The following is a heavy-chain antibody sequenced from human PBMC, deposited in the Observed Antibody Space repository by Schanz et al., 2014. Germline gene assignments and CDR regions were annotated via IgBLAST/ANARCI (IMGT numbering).Heavy chain of an antibody. D-gene: IGHD5-12*01. CDR1: GFTVNTNY. Sequence: EVQLVESGGGVVQPGGSLRLSCAVSGFTVNTNYMSWVRQAPGKGLEWISSMYINSGSTQYADSVKGRFIISRDSSKNTLFLQMNSLRAEDTAVYFCARDGGRDGYNLAFDVWGQGTLVTVSS. CDR2: MYINSGST. V-gene: IGHV3-53*01. CDR3: ARDGGRDGYNLAFDV. J-gene: IGHJ3*01.